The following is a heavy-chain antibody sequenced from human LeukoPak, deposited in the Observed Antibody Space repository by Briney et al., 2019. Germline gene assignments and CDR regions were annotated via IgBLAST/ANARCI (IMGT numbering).Heavy chain of an antibody. CDR2: IKSKTDGGTT. D-gene: IGHD3-10*01. Sequence: PGGSLRLSCAASGFTFSSYWMRWVRQAPGKELEWVGRIKSKTDGGTTDYAAPVKGRFTISRDDSKNTLYLQMNSLKTEDTAVYYCTTDEFGEGSGEPTPFFDYWGQGTMVTVSS. V-gene: IGHV3-15*01. CDR3: TTDEFGEGSGEPTPFFDY. CDR1: GFTFSSYW. J-gene: IGHJ4*02.